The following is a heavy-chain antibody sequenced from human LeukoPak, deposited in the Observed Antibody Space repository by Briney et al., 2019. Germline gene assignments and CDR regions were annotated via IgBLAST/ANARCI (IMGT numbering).Heavy chain of an antibody. CDR3: ARHPELYFFDY. J-gene: IGHJ4*02. CDR1: GATICSIC. Sequence: PSVTLSFTSTVSGATICSICWSWLRQPPGKELEWIGYISYSGRTNSTPTRKSRVTISADTSKNQVSLTLSSVTAADTAVYYCARHPELYFFDYWGQGTLVTVSS. D-gene: IGHD3-10*01. V-gene: IGHV4-59*08. CDR2: ISYSGRT.